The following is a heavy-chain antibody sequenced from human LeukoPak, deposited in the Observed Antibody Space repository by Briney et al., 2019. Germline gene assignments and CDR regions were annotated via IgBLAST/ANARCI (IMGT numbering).Heavy chain of an antibody. D-gene: IGHD2-2*01. J-gene: IGHJ6*03. CDR2: INSDGSST. CDR1: GFTFSSYW. Sequence: GGSLRLSCAASGFTFSSYWMHWVRQAPGKGLVWVSRINSDGSSTSYADSVKGRFTISRDNSKNTLYLQMNSLRAEDTAVYYCAKQYCSSTSCYPNYYYYYMDVWGKGTTVTVSS. V-gene: IGHV3-74*01. CDR3: AKQYCSSTSCYPNYYYYYMDV.